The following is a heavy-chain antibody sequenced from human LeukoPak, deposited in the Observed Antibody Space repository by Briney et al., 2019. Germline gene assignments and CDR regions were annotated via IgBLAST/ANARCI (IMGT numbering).Heavy chain of an antibody. D-gene: IGHD3-10*01. Sequence: GGSLRLSCAASGFTFSSYSMNWVRQAPGKGLEWVGRIKSTTDGGTSDYVAPVNGRFTISRDDSKTTLYLQMNNLKTEDTAVYYCTTGGHYFGYWGQGTLVTVSS. J-gene: IGHJ4*02. CDR1: GFTFSSYS. V-gene: IGHV3-15*01. CDR3: TTGGHYFGY. CDR2: IKSTTDGGTS.